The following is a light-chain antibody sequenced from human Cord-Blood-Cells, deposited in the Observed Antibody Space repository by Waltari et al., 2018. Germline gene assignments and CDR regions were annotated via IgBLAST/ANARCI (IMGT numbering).Light chain of an antibody. CDR1: QSISSY. Sequence: DLPMNQTPSSLSASVGDRVTITCRASQSISSYLNRYQEKAGKAPKLLNYAASSLQSGVPSRFSGSGSGTDFTLTISSLQPEDFATYDCQQSYSTPQTFGQGTKLEIK. V-gene: IGKV1-39*01. CDR2: AAS. J-gene: IGKJ2*01. CDR3: QQSYSTPQT.